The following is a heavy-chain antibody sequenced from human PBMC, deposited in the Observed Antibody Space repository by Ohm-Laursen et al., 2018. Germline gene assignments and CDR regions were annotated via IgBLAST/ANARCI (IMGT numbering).Heavy chain of an antibody. D-gene: IGHD3-22*01. Sequence: SLRLSCAASGFTFSSYAMSWVRQAPGKGLEWVSAISGSGGSTYYADSVKGRFTISRDNSKNTLYLQMNSLRADDTAVFYCAKGGSYDSSGYYSTRFDYWGQGIQVTVSS. V-gene: IGHV3-23*01. CDR1: GFTFSSYA. CDR3: AKGGSYDSSGYYSTRFDY. J-gene: IGHJ4*02. CDR2: ISGSGGST.